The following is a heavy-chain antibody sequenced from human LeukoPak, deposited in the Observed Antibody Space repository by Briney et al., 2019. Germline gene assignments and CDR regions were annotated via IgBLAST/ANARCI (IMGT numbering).Heavy chain of an antibody. CDR3: ARDLGIAAAGTIWFDP. J-gene: IGHJ5*02. Sequence: PGGSLRLPCAASGFTFDDYGMSWVRQAPGKGLEWVSGINWNGGSTGYADSVKGRFTISRDNAKNSLYLQMNSLRAEDTALYHCARDLGIAAAGTIWFDPWGQGTLVTVSS. D-gene: IGHD6-13*01. CDR1: GFTFDDYG. V-gene: IGHV3-20*01. CDR2: INWNGGST.